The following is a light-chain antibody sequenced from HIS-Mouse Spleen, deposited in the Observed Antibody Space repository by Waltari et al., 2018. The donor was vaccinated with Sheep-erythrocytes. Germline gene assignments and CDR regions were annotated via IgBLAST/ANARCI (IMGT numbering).Light chain of an antibody. Sequence: EIVMTQSPATLSVSPGERATLSCRASQCVSSNLAWYQQKPGQAPRLLIYGASTRATGIPARFSGSGSGTEFTLTISSMQSEDFAVYYCQQYNNWPPPYTFGQGTKLEIK. J-gene: IGKJ2*01. CDR3: QQYNNWPPPYT. V-gene: IGKV3-15*01. CDR2: GAS. CDR1: QCVSSN.